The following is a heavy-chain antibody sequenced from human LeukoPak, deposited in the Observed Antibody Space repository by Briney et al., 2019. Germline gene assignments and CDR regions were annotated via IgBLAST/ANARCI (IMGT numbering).Heavy chain of an antibody. Sequence: APVKVSCKASGYTFTGYYMHWVRQAPGQGLEWMGWINPNSGGTNYGQKFQGRVTMTRDTSISTAYMELSRLRSDDTAVYYCERDGTDSSGYYYGPADYWGQGTLVTVSS. J-gene: IGHJ4*02. CDR3: ERDGTDSSGYYYGPADY. V-gene: IGHV1-2*02. D-gene: IGHD3-22*01. CDR2: INPNSGGT. CDR1: GYTFTGYY.